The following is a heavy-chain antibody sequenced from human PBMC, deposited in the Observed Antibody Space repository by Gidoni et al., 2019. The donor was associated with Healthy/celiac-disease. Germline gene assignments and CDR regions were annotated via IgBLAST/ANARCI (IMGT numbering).Heavy chain of an antibody. CDR1: GYTLTELS. Sequence: QVQLVQSGAEVKKPGASVKVSCKVSGYTLTELSMHWVRQAPGKGLAWMGGFDPEDGETIYAQKFQGRVTMTEDTSTDTAYMELSSLRSEDTAVYYCATAAYCSGGSCYLDAFDIWGQGTMVTVSS. J-gene: IGHJ3*02. D-gene: IGHD2-15*01. V-gene: IGHV1-24*01. CDR2: FDPEDGET. CDR3: ATAAYCSGGSCYLDAFDI.